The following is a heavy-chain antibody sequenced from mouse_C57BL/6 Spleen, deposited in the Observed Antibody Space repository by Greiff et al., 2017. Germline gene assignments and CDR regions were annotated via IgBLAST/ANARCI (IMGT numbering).Heavy chain of an antibody. J-gene: IGHJ3*01. V-gene: IGHV14-4*01. CDR3: ATPYGYDRIPLDY. Sequence: VQLQQSGAELVRPGASVKFSCTASGFNIKDDYMHWVQQRPEQGLEWIGWIDPENGDTDYASKFQGKDTITADTSSNTAYLQFSSLTSEDTAVYYCATPYGYDRIPLDYWGQGTLVTVSA. CDR2: IDPENGDT. CDR1: GFNIKDDY. D-gene: IGHD2-2*01.